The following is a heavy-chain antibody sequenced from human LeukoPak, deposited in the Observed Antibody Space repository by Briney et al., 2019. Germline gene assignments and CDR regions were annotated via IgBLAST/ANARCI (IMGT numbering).Heavy chain of an antibody. CDR1: GFTFSNAR. Sequence: GGSLRLSCVASGFTFSNARMNWVRQAPGKGLEWVGRIKSKTDGGETDYAAPVKGRITISRDDSTNTLHLQMNSLKTEDTAVYYCTTSLAGAVTAVYPFDNWGQGTLVTVSS. D-gene: IGHD2-21*02. V-gene: IGHV3-15*01. CDR2: IKSKTDGGET. J-gene: IGHJ4*02. CDR3: TTSLAGAVTAVYPFDN.